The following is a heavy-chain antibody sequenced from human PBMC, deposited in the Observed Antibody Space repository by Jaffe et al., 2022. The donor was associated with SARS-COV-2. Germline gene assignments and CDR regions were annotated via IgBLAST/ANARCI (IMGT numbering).Heavy chain of an antibody. CDR2: IYYSGST. J-gene: IGHJ4*02. CDR3: GGWQTKLRYFDY. D-gene: IGHD1-1*01. V-gene: IGHV4-59*01. CDR1: GGSISSYY. Sequence: QVQLQESGPGLVKPSETLSLTCTVSGGSISSYYWSWIRQPPGKGLEWIGYIYYSGSTNYNPSLKSRVTISVDTSKNQFSLKLSSVTAADTAVYYCGGWQTKLRYFDYWGQGTLVTVSS.